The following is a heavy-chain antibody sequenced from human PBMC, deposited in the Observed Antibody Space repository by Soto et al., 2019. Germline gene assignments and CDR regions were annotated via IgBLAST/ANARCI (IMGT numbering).Heavy chain of an antibody. J-gene: IGHJ5*02. CDR1: GYPFTSYG. CDR3: ARDTNCTNGVCYYNWFDP. D-gene: IGHD2-8*01. Sequence: QVQLVQSGAEVKKPGASVKVSCKASGYPFTSYGISWVRQAPGQGLEWMGWISAYNGNTNYAQKLQGRVTMTTDTSTSTACTELRSLRSDDTAVYYCARDTNCTNGVCYYNWFDPWGQGTLVTVSS. V-gene: IGHV1-18*01. CDR2: ISAYNGNT.